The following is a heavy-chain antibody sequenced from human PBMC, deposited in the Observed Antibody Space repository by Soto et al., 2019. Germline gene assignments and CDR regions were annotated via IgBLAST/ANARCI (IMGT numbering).Heavy chain of an antibody. CDR2: IYYTGST. CDR1: GGSISSGTYY. J-gene: IGHJ5*02. CDR3: AREPTLVRGFDP. V-gene: IGHV4-31*03. D-gene: IGHD3-10*01. Sequence: SETLSLTCTVSGGSISSGTYYWSWIRQHPGKGLEWIGYIYYTGSTYYHPSLESRVTISVDTSKNQFSLKLSSVTAADTAVYYCAREPTLVRGFDPWGQGTLVTVSS.